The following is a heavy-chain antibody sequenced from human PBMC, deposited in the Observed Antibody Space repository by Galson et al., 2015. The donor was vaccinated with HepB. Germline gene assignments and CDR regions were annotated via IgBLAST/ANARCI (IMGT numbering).Heavy chain of an antibody. V-gene: IGHV1-46*01. J-gene: IGHJ4*02. CDR3: TREGIAAAANPMDD. CDR2: INPSGDST. CDR1: GYTFTSYF. D-gene: IGHD6-13*01. Sequence: SVKVSCKASGYTFTSYFMHWVRQAPGQGLKWMGIINPSGDSTNYAQTFQGRVTITADESTSTAYMELSSLRSEDTAVYYCTREGIAAAANPMDDWGQGTQITVSS.